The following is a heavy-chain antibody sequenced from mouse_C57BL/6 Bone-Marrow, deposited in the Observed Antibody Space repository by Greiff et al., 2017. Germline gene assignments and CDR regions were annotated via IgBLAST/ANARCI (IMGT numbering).Heavy chain of an antibody. J-gene: IGHJ4*01. Sequence: QVQLQQPGAELVKPGASVKLSCKASGYTFTSYWMHWVKQRPGQGLEWIGMIHPNSGSTNYNEKFKSKATLTVDKSSSTAYMQLSSLTSEDSAVYYGARPAQATYYYAMDYWGQGTSVTVSS. CDR2: IHPNSGST. CDR3: ARPAQATYYYAMDY. D-gene: IGHD3-2*02. CDR1: GYTFTSYW. V-gene: IGHV1-64*01.